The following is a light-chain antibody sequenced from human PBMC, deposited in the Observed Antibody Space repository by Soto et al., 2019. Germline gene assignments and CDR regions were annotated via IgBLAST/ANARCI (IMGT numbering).Light chain of an antibody. CDR3: QQYDNWPS. V-gene: IGKV3-15*01. CDR1: QRVATN. J-gene: IGKJ4*01. Sequence: EPVVTQSPAPLSVSPGERATLPCRASQRVATNLAWYQHRPGQAPRLLFHGASTRATGVPARFSGSGSGTEFTLTISSLQAEDFAIYYCQQYDNWPSFGGGTKVEI. CDR2: GAS.